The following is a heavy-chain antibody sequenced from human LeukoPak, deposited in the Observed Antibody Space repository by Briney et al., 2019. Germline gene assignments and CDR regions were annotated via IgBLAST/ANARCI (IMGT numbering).Heavy chain of an antibody. CDR3: ARHRDSLGFHNWFDP. CDR1: GGSISSHY. D-gene: IGHD3-16*01. J-gene: IGHJ5*02. CDR2: TFYTGST. V-gene: IGHV4-59*08. Sequence: SENLSLTCTVSGGSISSHYWSWIRQSPGRGLEWIGFTFYTGSTNSNPSLKSRVTMSADPSKNQVSLRLISVTAADTAIYYCARHRDSLGFHNWFDPWGQGTLVSVSS.